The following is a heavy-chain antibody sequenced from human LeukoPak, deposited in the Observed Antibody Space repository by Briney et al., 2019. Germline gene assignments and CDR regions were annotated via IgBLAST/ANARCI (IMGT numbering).Heavy chain of an antibody. J-gene: IGHJ4*02. D-gene: IGHD1-1*01. CDR3: ARELYHFDR. CDR1: VYTFTSYD. Sequence: GASVTVSYKASVYTFTSYDINWVPQATGQGLEWMGWMNPNSGNTGYAQKFQGRVTMTRNTSISTAYMELSSLRSEDTAVYYCARELYHFDRWGQGALVTVSS. V-gene: IGHV1-8*01. CDR2: MNPNSGNT.